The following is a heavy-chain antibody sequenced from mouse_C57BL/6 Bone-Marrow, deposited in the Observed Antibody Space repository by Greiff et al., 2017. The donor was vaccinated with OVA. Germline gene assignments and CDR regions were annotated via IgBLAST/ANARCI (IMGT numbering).Heavy chain of an antibody. V-gene: IGHV14-4*01. CDR1: GYNITDDD. CDR3: TTITTVVAVDY. CDR2: INPENGDT. D-gene: IGHD1-1*01. Sequence: VTLKESGAELVRPGASVKMSCTASGYNITDDDMHWVKQRHEKGLEWIGWINPENGDTEYASKFQGKATITADTSSNTAYLQLSSLTSEDTAVYYCTTITTVVAVDYWGQGTTLTVSS. J-gene: IGHJ2*01.